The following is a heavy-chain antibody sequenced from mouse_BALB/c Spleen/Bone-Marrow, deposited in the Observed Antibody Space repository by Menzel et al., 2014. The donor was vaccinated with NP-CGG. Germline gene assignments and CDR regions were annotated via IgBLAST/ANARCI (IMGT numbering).Heavy chain of an antibody. CDR3: RRLAH. Sequence: VQLQQSGAELVKPGASVKLSCKASGYTFTSYYMYWVKQRPGQGLEWIGEINPSNGGTNFNEKFKSRATLTVDKSSSTAYMQLSSLTSEDCAVYYCRRLAHWGQGTSVTVSS. J-gene: IGHJ4*01. D-gene: IGHD1-3*01. CDR2: INPSNGGT. V-gene: IGHV1-53*01. CDR1: GYTFTSYY.